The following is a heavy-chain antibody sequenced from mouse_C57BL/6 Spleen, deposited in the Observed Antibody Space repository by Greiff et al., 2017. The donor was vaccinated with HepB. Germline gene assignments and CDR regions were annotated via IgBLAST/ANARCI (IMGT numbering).Heavy chain of an antibody. J-gene: IGHJ1*03. CDR3: ARCSYWYFDV. CDR2: IDPNSGGT. Sequence: QVQLKQPGAELVKPGASVKLSCKASGYTFTSYWMHWVKQRPGRGLEWIGRIDPNSGGTKYNEKFKSKATLTVDKPSSTAYMQLSSLTSEDSAVYYCARCSYWYFDVWGTGTTVTVSS. V-gene: IGHV1-72*01. CDR1: GYTFTSYW.